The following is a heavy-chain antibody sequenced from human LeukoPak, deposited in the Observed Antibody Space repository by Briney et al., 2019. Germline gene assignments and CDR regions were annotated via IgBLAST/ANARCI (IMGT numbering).Heavy chain of an antibody. D-gene: IGHD2-21*02. Sequence: SKTLSLTCAVYGGSFSGYYWSWIRQPPGKGLEWIGEINHSGSTNYNPSLKSRVTISVDTSKNQFSLKLSSVTAADTAVYYCARLVVVTAIFSGWFDPWGQGTLVTVSS. J-gene: IGHJ5*02. V-gene: IGHV4-34*01. CDR1: GGSFSGYY. CDR3: ARLVVVTAIFSGWFDP. CDR2: INHSGST.